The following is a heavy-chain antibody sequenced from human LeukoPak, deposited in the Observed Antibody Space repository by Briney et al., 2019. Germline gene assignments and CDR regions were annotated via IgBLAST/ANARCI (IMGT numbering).Heavy chain of an antibody. D-gene: IGHD3-22*01. V-gene: IGHV3-23*01. CDR3: ARVFDSSGYYRGGNAFDI. CDR1: GLTFSSYA. J-gene: IGHJ3*02. Sequence: GGSLRLSCAASGLTFSSYAMSWVRQAPGKGLEWVSAISGSGGNTYYADSVKGRFTISRDNSKNTLYLQMNTLRADDTAVYYCARVFDSSGYYRGGNAFDIWGQGTMVTVSS. CDR2: ISGSGGNT.